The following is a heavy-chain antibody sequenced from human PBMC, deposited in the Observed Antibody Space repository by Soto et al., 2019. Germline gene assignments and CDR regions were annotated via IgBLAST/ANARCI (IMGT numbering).Heavy chain of an antibody. CDR3: ARGRGILTGYYGYYFDY. CDR1: GGSFSGYY. J-gene: IGHJ4*02. V-gene: IGHV4-34*01. D-gene: IGHD3-9*01. CDR2: INHSGST. Sequence: SETLSLTCTVHGGSFSGYYLSWIRQPPGKGLEWIGEINHSGSTNYNPSLKSRVTISVDTSRNHFSLKLSSVTAADTAVYYCARGRGILTGYYGYYFDYWGQGTLVTVSS.